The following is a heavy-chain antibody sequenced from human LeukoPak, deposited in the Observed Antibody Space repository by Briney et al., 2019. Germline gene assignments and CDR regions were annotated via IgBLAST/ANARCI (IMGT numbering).Heavy chain of an antibody. CDR3: ARGSSAGASLRHDY. D-gene: IGHD1-26*01. J-gene: IGHJ4*02. CDR2: IKQDGSEE. CDR1: GFTFSSYW. Sequence: PGGSLRLSCAASGFTFSSYWMSWVRQAPGKGLEWVANIKQDGSEENFVDSVKGRFTISRHNAKKSLYLQMNSLRAEDTAVYYCARGSSAGASLRHDYWGQGTLVTVSS. V-gene: IGHV3-7*01.